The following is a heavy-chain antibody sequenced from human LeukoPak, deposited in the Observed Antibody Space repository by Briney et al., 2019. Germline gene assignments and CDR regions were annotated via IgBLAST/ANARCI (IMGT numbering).Heavy chain of an antibody. CDR2: INWNGGST. CDR3: ASSCSSTSCYGRDV. D-gene: IGHD2-2*01. Sequence: GGSLRLSCAASGFTFDDYGMSWVRQAPGKGLEWVSGINWNGGSTGYADSVKGRFTISRDNAKNSLYLQMNSLRAEDTALYHCASSCSSTSCYGRDVWGKGTTVTVSS. CDR1: GFTFDDYG. V-gene: IGHV3-20*01. J-gene: IGHJ6*04.